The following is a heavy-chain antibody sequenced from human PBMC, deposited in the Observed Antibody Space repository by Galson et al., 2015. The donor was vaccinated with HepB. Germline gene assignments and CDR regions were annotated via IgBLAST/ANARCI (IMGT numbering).Heavy chain of an antibody. Sequence: GGSFSGYYWSWIRQPPGKGLEWIGEINHSGSTNYNPSLKSRVTISVDTSRNQFSLKLSSVTAADTAVYYCASLWFGERNYWGQGTLVTVSS. CDR3: ASLWFGERNY. D-gene: IGHD3-10*01. V-gene: IGHV4-34*01. J-gene: IGHJ4*02. CDR1: GGSFSGYY. CDR2: INHSGST.